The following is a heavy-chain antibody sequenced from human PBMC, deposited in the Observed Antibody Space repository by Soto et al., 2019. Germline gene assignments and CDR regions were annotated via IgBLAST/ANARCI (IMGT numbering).Heavy chain of an antibody. CDR1: GYPFTHYG. CDR2: ISPFNGNT. J-gene: IGHJ4*02. Sequence: ASVKVSCKSSGYPFTHYGITWIRQAPGQGLEWMGWISPFNGNTNYGQTLQGRVTLTTETSTDTAYMELSSLRSEDTAVYYCATMRGGYSYGVIDYWGQGTLVTVSS. CDR3: ATMRGGYSYGVIDY. D-gene: IGHD5-18*01. V-gene: IGHV1-18*01.